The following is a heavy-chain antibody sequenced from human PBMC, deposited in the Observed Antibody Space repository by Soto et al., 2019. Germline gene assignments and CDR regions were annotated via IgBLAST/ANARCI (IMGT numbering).Heavy chain of an antibody. V-gene: IGHV3-21*01. D-gene: IGHD4-17*01. Sequence: EVQLVESGGGLVKPGGSLRLSCAASGFTFSDYSINWVRQAPGKGLVGVSSIGSSITSSYYADSVEGRFTISRDNARNILFVQLNSLRGEDAGVYYFVRGPRKDSGHYVLYYYYDLGVGPRDHGHRVV. J-gene: IGHJ6*02. CDR1: GFTFSDYS. CDR2: IGSSITSS. CDR3: VRGPRKDSGHYVLYYYYDLGV.